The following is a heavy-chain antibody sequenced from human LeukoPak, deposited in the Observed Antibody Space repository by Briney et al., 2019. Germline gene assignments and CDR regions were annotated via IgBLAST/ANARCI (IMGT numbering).Heavy chain of an antibody. CDR3: VESSGVEYFQH. CDR2: ISGSGGST. V-gene: IGHV3-23*01. Sequence: GGSLRLSCAASGFTFSSYSMSWVRQAPGRGLEWVSDISGSGGSTYYADSVKGRFTISRDNSENTLYLQMNSLRAEDTAVYYCVESSGVEYFQHWGQGTLVTVSS. J-gene: IGHJ1*01. D-gene: IGHD3-22*01. CDR1: GFTFSSYS.